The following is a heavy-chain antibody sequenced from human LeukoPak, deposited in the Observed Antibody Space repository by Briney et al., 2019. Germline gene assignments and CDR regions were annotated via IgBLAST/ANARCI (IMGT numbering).Heavy chain of an antibody. D-gene: IGHD3-10*01. CDR1: GFTFSSYA. V-gene: IGHV3-23*01. CDR2: ISGSGGST. J-gene: IGHJ4*02. Sequence: RGSLRLSCAASGFTFSSYAMSWVRQAPGKRLEWVSAISGSGGSTYYADSVKGRFTISRDNSKNTLYLQMNSLRAEDTAVYYCAKVLVRGVYYFDYWGQGTLVTVSS. CDR3: AKVLVRGVYYFDY.